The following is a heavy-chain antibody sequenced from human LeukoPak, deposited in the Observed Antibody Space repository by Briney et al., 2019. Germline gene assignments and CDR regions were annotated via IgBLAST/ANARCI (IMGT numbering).Heavy chain of an antibody. Sequence: ASVKVSCKASGFTFTSSAMQWVRQARGQRLEWIGWIVVGSGNTNYAQKFQERVTITRDMSTSTAYMEPSSLRSEDTAVYYCAASPYCSSTSCFAHFDIWGQGTMVTVSS. V-gene: IGHV1-58*02. CDR1: GFTFTSSA. CDR2: IVVGSGNT. J-gene: IGHJ3*02. CDR3: AASPYCSSTSCFAHFDI. D-gene: IGHD2-2*01.